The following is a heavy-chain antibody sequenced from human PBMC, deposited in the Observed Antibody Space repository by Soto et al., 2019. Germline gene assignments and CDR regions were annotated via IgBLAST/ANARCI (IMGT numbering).Heavy chain of an antibody. V-gene: IGHV4-38-2*01. Sequence: KTSETLSLTCVVSGFSISSGYYWGWIRQSPGEGLEWIASMFHRGDTLYNPSLKSRVTIAVDTSKNQVSLEMTSVTAADTAMYYCVRCSRLAIDGFDIWGQGTVVTV. D-gene: IGHD2-21*01. J-gene: IGHJ3*02. CDR3: VRCSRLAIDGFDI. CDR2: MFHRGDT. CDR1: GFSISSGYY.